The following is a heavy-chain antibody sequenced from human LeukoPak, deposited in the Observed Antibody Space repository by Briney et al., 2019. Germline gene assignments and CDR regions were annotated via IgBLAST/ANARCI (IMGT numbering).Heavy chain of an antibody. D-gene: IGHD3-9*01. CDR3: THETQFAWLFFFFDF. Sequence: GGSLRLSCAVSGLKFCDAWMSWVRQAPGKGLEWVGRIKSKGAGGTTEYAAPVKGRFIISRDDSKNMVYLEMNSLKTEDTAVYYCTHETQFAWLFFFFDFWGQGTLVTVSS. CDR2: IKSKGAGGTT. V-gene: IGHV3-15*01. J-gene: IGHJ4*02. CDR1: GLKFCDAW.